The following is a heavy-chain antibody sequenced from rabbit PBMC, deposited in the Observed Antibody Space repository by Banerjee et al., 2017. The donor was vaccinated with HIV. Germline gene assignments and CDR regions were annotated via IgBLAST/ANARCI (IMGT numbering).Heavy chain of an antibody. V-gene: IGHV1S45*01. Sequence: QEQLVESGGGLVKPGASLTLTCTASGFSFSSSDWICWVRQAPGKGLEWIACINIGGSGTTYYASWAKGRFTISRTSSTTVALQMTSLTAADTATYFCARDLAGVIGWNFNLWGPGTLVTV. J-gene: IGHJ4*01. CDR2: INIGGSGTT. CDR1: GFSFSSSDW. D-gene: IGHD4-1*01. CDR3: ARDLAGVIGWNFNL.